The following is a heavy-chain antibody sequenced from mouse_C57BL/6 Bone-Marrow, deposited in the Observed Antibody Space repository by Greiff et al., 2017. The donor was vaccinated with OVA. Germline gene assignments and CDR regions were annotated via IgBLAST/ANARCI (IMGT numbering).Heavy chain of an antibody. Sequence: QVQLKQPGAELVKPGASVKLSCKASGYTFTSYWMQWVKQRPGQGLEWIGEIDPSDSYTNYNQKFKGKATFTVDTSSSTAYMQLSSLTSEDSAVYYCARSGDSNYAYYFDYWGQGTTLTVSS. CDR1: GYTFTSYW. CDR2: IDPSDSYT. J-gene: IGHJ2*01. V-gene: IGHV1-50*01. CDR3: ARSGDSNYAYYFDY. D-gene: IGHD2-5*01.